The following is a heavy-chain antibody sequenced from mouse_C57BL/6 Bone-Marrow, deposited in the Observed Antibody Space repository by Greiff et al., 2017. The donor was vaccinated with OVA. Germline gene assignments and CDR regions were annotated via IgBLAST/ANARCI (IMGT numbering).Heavy chain of an antibody. CDR2: IDPETGGT. CDR1: GYTFTDYE. J-gene: IGHJ1*03. Sequence: QVQLKESGAELVRPGASVTLSCKASGYTFTDYEMHWVKQTPVHGLEWIGAIDPETGGTAYNQKFKGKAILTADKSSSTAYMELRSLTSEDSAVYYCTRQITTVVYWYFDVWGTGTTVTVSS. CDR3: TRQITTVVYWYFDV. D-gene: IGHD1-1*01. V-gene: IGHV1-15*01.